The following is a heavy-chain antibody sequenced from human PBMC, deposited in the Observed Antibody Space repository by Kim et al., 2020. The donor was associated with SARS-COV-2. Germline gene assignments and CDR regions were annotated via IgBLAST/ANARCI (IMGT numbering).Heavy chain of an antibody. V-gene: IGHV3-30*04. CDR2: ISYDGSNK. Sequence: GGSLRLSCAASGFTFSSYAMHWVRQAPGKGLEWVAVISYDGSNKYYADSVKGRFTISRDNSKNTLYLQMNSLRAEDTAVYYCASRVAGTDDAFDIWGQGTMVTVSS. J-gene: IGHJ3*02. CDR1: GFTFSSYA. D-gene: IGHD6-19*01. CDR3: ASRVAGTDDAFDI.